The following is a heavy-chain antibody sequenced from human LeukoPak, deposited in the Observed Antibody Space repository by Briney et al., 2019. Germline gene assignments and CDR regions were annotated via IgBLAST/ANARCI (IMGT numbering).Heavy chain of an antibody. CDR1: GFTFDDYA. CDR2: ISWNSGSI. J-gene: IGHJ4*02. Sequence: PGRSLRLSCAASGFTFDDYAMHWVRQAPGKDLEWVSGISWNSGSIGYADSVKGRFTISRDNAKNSLYLQMNSLRAEDTALYYCAKDSGRNWGQGTLVTVSS. D-gene: IGHD3-10*01. CDR3: AKDSGRN. V-gene: IGHV3-9*01.